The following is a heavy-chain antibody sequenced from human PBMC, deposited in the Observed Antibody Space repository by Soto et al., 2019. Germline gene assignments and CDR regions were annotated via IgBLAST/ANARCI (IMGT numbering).Heavy chain of an antibody. CDR2: ISDGGDLT. J-gene: IGHJ3*02. CDR1: GFAFSSHP. V-gene: IGHV3-23*01. D-gene: IGHD3-10*01. Sequence: GGSLRLSCSASGFAFSSHPMSWCRQAPEKGLEWVAGISDGGDLTYNADSVRGRFTISRDNSRNTLYLQMNRLRAEDTAVYYCARRVIGSSRAFDIWGQGTMVTVSS. CDR3: ARRVIGSSRAFDI.